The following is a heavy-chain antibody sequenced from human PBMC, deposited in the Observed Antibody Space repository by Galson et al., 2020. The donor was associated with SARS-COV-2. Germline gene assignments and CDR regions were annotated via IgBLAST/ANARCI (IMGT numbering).Heavy chain of an antibody. J-gene: IGHJ5*02. D-gene: IGHD2-2*01. Sequence: SVKVSCKASGGTFSSYAISWVRQAPGQGLEWMGGIIPIFGTANYAQKFQGRVTITAYESTSTAYMELSSLRSEDTAVYYCARGGAAMIYNWFDPWGQGTLVTVSS. CDR3: ARGGAAMIYNWFDP. CDR2: IIPIFGTA. CDR1: GGTFSSYA. V-gene: IGHV1-69*13.